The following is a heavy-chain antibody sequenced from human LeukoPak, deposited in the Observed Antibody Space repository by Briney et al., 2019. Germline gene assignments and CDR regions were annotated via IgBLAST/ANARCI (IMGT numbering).Heavy chain of an antibody. CDR3: ARDRFYDNSGYHFDY. Sequence: GGSLRLSCAASGFTFSSYAMSWVRQAPGKGLEWVSAISGSGGSTYYADSVKGRFTISRDNSKNTLYLQMNSLRAEDTAVYYCARDRFYDNSGYHFDYWGQGTLVTVSS. CDR2: ISGSGGST. CDR1: GFTFSSYA. V-gene: IGHV3-23*01. D-gene: IGHD3-22*01. J-gene: IGHJ4*02.